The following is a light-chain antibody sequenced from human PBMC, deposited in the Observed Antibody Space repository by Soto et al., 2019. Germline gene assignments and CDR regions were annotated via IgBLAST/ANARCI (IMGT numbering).Light chain of an antibody. CDR2: DAS. Sequence: EIVLTQSPATLSLSPGERATLSCRASQSVNSDLAWYQQRPGRAPRLLIYDASTRATGVPARFSGSGSGTDISLTIISLEPEDFAVYYCQQRGDWPPLTFGGGTKVEMK. CDR1: QSVNSD. J-gene: IGKJ4*01. V-gene: IGKV3-11*01. CDR3: QQRGDWPPLT.